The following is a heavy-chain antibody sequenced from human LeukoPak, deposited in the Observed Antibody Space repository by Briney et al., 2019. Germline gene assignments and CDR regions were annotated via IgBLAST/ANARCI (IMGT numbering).Heavy chain of an antibody. J-gene: IGHJ3*02. D-gene: IGHD2-15*01. CDR1: GGSISSGGYS. CDR3: ARDYCSGGSCYSWHAFDI. Sequence: PSQTLSLTCAVSGGSISSGGYSWSWIRQPPGKGLEWIGEINHSGSTNYNPSLKSRVTISVDTSKNQFSLKLSSVTAADTAVYYCARDYCSGGSCYSWHAFDIWGQGTMVTVSS. V-gene: IGHV4-30-2*01. CDR2: INHSGST.